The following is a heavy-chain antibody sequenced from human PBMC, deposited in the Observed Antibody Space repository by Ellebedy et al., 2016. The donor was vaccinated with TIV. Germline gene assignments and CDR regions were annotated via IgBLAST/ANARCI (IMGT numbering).Heavy chain of an antibody. CDR2: IWYDGSNK. CDR3: VKVLELRWFWFDP. D-gene: IGHD1-7*01. CDR1: GFTFSSYG. Sequence: GGSLRLSCAASGFTFSSYGMHWVRQAPGKGLEWVAVIWYDGSNKYYADSVKGRFTISRDNSKNTLYLQMNSLRAEDTAVYYCVKVLELRWFWFDPWGQGTLVTVSS. J-gene: IGHJ5*02. V-gene: IGHV3-33*08.